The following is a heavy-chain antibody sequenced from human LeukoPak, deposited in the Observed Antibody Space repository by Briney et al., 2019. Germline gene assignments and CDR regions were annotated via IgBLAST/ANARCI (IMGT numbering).Heavy chain of an antibody. CDR1: GGSFSDYS. D-gene: IGHD3-22*01. CDR3: ARLETYDSTLDY. CDR2: INHRGGT. Sequence: SETLSLTCAVFGGSFSDYSWTWIRQTPGKGLEWIGEINHRGGTNYNPSLKSRLTISVDTSKNQFSLWLSSVTAADTAVYYCARLETYDSTLDYWGQGTLVTVSS. J-gene: IGHJ4*02. V-gene: IGHV4-34*01.